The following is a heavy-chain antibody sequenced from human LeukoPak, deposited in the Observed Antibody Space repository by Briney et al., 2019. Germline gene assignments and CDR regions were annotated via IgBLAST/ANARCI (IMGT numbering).Heavy chain of an antibody. Sequence: GGSLRLSCVASGFNFSDYYMSWVRQAPGKGLEWVADIRHDGSDEYNVDSVKGRFTISRDNAKNSLFLQMNSLRAEDTAVYYCARDGFGSYFSLDYWGQGALVTVSS. CDR2: IRHDGSDE. CDR1: GFNFSDYY. D-gene: IGHD3-10*01. J-gene: IGHJ4*02. CDR3: ARDGFGSYFSLDY. V-gene: IGHV3-7*04.